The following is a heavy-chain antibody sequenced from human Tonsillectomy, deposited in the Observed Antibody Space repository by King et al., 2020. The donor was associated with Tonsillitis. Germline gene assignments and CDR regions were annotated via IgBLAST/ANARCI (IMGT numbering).Heavy chain of an antibody. CDR2: ISAYNGNT. V-gene: IGHV1-18*01. CDR3: AREFVAVAGIFPYYYYYMDV. CDR1: GYTFTSYG. D-gene: IGHD6-19*01. J-gene: IGHJ6*03. Sequence: QLVQSGAEVKKPGASVKVSCKASGYTFTSYGISWVRQAPGQGLEWMGWISAYNGNTNYAQKLQGRVTMTTDTSTSTVYMELRSLRSDDTAVYYCAREFVAVAGIFPYYYYYMDVWGKGTTVTVSS.